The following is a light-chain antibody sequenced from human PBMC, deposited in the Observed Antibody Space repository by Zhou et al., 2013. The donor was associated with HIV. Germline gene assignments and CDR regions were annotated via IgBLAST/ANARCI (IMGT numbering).Light chain of an antibody. J-gene: IGKJ4*01. CDR1: QSVASN. V-gene: IGKV3-15*01. Sequence: EIVLTQSPGTLSLFPGETATLSCRASQSVASNFLAWYQQKRGQAPRLLIYGASTRATGLPARFSGSGSGTEFTLTISSLQSEDIGVYYCQQYNNWPLLTFGGGTKVEIK. CDR2: GAS. CDR3: QQYNNWPLLT.